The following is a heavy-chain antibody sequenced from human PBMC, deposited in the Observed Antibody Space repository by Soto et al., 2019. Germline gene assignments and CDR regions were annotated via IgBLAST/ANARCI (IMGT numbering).Heavy chain of an antibody. D-gene: IGHD5-12*01. Sequence: QVQLQQWDAGLLKPSETLSLTCAVDGGSFSGYYWSWIRQPPGKGLEWIGEINHSGSTNYNPSLKSRVTISVDTSKNQFSLKLSSVTAADTAVYYCARTPLRDSGYPPGDYWGQGTLVTVSS. CDR2: INHSGST. V-gene: IGHV4-34*01. CDR1: GGSFSGYY. J-gene: IGHJ4*02. CDR3: ARTPLRDSGYPPGDY.